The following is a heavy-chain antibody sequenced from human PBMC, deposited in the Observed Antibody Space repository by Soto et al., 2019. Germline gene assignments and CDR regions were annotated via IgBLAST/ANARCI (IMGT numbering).Heavy chain of an antibody. Sequence: SVKVSCKASGGTFSSYAISWVGQAPGQGLEWMGGIIPIFGTANYAQKFQGRVTITADESTSTAYMELSSLRSEDTAVYYCARDGVANYGSGSHRLLFDPWG. D-gene: IGHD3-10*01. V-gene: IGHV1-69*13. CDR2: IIPIFGTA. CDR3: ARDGVANYGSGSHRLLFDP. CDR1: GGTFSSYA. J-gene: IGHJ5*02.